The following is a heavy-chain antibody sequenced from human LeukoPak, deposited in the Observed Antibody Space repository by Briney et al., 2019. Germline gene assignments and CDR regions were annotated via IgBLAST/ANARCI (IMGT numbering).Heavy chain of an antibody. D-gene: IGHD3-9*01. Sequence: SENLSPPCTVPGGSLSSFFWGWIPQPPGKGPEWIGYIYYSGSANYNPSLKSRVTISVDTSKNQFSLKLTSVTAADTAVYYCARFEWGTTTFDYWGQGTLVTVSS. CDR2: IYYSGSA. V-gene: IGHV4-59*01. CDR1: GGSLSSFF. J-gene: IGHJ4*02. CDR3: ARFEWGTTTFDY.